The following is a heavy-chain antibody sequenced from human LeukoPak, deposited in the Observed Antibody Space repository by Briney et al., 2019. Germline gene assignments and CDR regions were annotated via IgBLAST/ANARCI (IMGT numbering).Heavy chain of an antibody. J-gene: IGHJ4*02. V-gene: IGHV3-23*01. CDR2: ISGSGGST. D-gene: IGHD6-13*01. Sequence: PGGSLRLSCAASGFTFSSYSMNWVRQAPGKGLEWVSAISGSGGSTYYADSVKGRFTISRDNSKNTLYLQMNSLRAEDTAVYYCAKALAAALNKYWGQGTLVTVSP. CDR1: GFTFSSYS. CDR3: AKALAAALNKY.